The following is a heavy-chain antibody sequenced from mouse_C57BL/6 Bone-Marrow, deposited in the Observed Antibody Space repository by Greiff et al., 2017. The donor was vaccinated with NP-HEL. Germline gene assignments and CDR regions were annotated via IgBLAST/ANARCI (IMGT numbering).Heavy chain of an antibody. D-gene: IGHD2-2*01. CDR3: AILYGYVSYWYFDV. J-gene: IGHJ1*03. Sequence: QVKLQQPGAELVKPGASVKVSCKASGYTFTSYWMHWVKQRPGQGLEWIGRIHPSDSDTNYNQKFKGKATLTVDKSSSTAYMQLSSLTSEDSAVYYCAILYGYVSYWYFDVWGTGTTVTVSS. CDR1: GYTFTSYW. CDR2: IHPSDSDT. V-gene: IGHV1-74*01.